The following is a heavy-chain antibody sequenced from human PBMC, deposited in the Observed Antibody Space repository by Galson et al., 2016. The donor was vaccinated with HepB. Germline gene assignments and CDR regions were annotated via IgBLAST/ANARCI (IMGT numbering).Heavy chain of an antibody. CDR1: GGSIRSGAHY. CDR3: ARTQLLESVVDY. J-gene: IGHJ4*02. Sequence: TLSLTCNVSGGSIRSGAHYWTWIRQHPGKGLEWIGYSYYSGSAFYNPSLKSRVTISVDTSKNQFPLKLNSVTAADTAVYYCARTQLLESVVDYWGQGTLVTVSS. D-gene: IGHD2-2*01. V-gene: IGHV4-31*03. CDR2: SYYSGSA.